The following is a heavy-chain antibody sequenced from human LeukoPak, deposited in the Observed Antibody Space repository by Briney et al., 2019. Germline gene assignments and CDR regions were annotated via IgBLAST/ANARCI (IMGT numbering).Heavy chain of an antibody. V-gene: IGHV3-30*03. CDR1: GFTFSSYG. J-gene: IGHJ4*02. CDR3: ARDSCHLG. Sequence: GGSLRLSCAASGFTFSSYGMHWVRQAPGMGLEWVAVISYDGSNKYYADSVKGRFTISRDNSKNTLYLQMNSLRAEDTAVYYCARDSCHLGWGQGTLVTVSS. CDR2: ISYDGSNK. D-gene: IGHD7-27*01.